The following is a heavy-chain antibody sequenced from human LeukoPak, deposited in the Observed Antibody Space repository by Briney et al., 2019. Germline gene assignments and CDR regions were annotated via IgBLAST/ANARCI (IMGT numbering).Heavy chain of an antibody. Sequence: PGGSLRLSCTASGFTFEDYGMSWVRQAPGKGLEWVSGINWSGRSTGYADSVKGQFTISRDNAKNPLYLQMHSLRAEDTAFYYCARALYSNSWYYFEYWGQGILVTVSS. D-gene: IGHD6-13*01. V-gene: IGHV3-20*04. CDR1: GFTFEDYG. CDR2: INWSGRST. J-gene: IGHJ4*02. CDR3: ARALYSNSWYYFEY.